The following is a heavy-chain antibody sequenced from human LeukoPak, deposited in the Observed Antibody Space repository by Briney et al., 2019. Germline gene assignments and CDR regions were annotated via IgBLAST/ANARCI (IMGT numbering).Heavy chain of an antibody. CDR1: GGSFSGYY. J-gene: IGHJ4*02. V-gene: IGHV4-34*01. Sequence: PSETLSLTCAVYGGSFSGYYWSWIRQPPGKGLEWIGEINHSGSTNYNPSLKSRVTISLDTSKNQFSLKLSSVTAADTAVYYCASGLVVITTHFDYWGQGTLVTVSS. CDR2: INHSGST. D-gene: IGHD3-22*01. CDR3: ASGLVVITTHFDY.